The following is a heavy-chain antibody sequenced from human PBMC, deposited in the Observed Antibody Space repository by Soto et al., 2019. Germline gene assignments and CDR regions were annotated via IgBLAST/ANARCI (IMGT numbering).Heavy chain of an antibody. Sequence: PSQTLSLTCAISGDSVSSNSAAWNWIRQSPSRGLEWLGRAYYRSKWYNDYAVSVKSRITINPDTSKNQFSLQLNSVTPEDTAVYYCARVPLYYYDRSGSDPCDAFYIWGQGKMVTVS. CDR1: GDSVSSNSAA. CDR2: AYYRSKWYN. D-gene: IGHD3-22*01. CDR3: ARVPLYYYDRSGSDPCDAFYI. J-gene: IGHJ3*02. V-gene: IGHV6-1*01.